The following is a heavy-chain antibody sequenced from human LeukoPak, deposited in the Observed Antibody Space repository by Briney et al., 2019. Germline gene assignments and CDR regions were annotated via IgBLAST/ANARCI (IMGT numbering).Heavy chain of an antibody. CDR3: ARGDGSSSGLYFDS. CDR1: GFTFSSYS. J-gene: IGHJ4*02. Sequence: PGGSLRLSCAASGFTFSSYSMNWVRQAPGKGLEWVSSISSSSSYIYYADSVKGRFTVSRDNADYSLYLQMNSLRVEDTAVYYCARGDGSSSGLYFDSWGQGTLVTVSS. CDR2: ISSSSSYI. V-gene: IGHV3-21*01. D-gene: IGHD6-6*01.